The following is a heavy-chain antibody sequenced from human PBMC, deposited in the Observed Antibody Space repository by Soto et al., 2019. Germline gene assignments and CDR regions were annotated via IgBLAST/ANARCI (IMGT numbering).Heavy chain of an antibody. Sequence: QVQLVQSGAEVKKPGASVKVSCKASGYTFTGYYMHWVRQAPGQGLGWMGWINTNSGGTNYAQKFQGWVTMTRDTSISTAYMELRRLRSDDTAVYYCARVDYSNQNYYFDYWGQGTLVTVSS. D-gene: IGHD4-4*01. CDR2: INTNSGGT. V-gene: IGHV1-2*04. CDR3: ARVDYSNQNYYFDY. CDR1: GYTFTGYY. J-gene: IGHJ4*02.